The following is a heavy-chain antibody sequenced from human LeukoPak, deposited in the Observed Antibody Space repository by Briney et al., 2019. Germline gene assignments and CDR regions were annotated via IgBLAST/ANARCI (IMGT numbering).Heavy chain of an antibody. Sequence: GGSLRLSCAASGFTVSSNYMNWVRQAPGKGLEWVSVIYTGGSTYYEDSVKGRFTISRDSSKNTLYLQMNSLRGEDTAVYFCARSFGESSQYGMDVWGQGTTVTVSS. CDR1: GFTVSSNY. J-gene: IGHJ6*02. CDR2: IYTGGST. D-gene: IGHD3-10*01. V-gene: IGHV3-66*01. CDR3: ARSFGESSQYGMDV.